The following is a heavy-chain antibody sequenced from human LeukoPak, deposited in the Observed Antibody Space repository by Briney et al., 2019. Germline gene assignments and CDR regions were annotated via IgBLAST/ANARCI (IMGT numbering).Heavy chain of an antibody. CDR1: VFTFSDYW. D-gene: IGHD3-22*01. CDR2: IKQDGSEK. V-gene: IGHV3-7*01. J-gene: IGHJ5*02. Sequence: PGGSLRLSCASSVFTFSDYWMSWVRQAPGKGLELVANIKQDGSEKHYVDSLRGRFTIARDNAKNSLDLQMNSLRAEDTAVYFCARDLYYFDSSGYYASDLWGQGTLVTVSS. CDR3: ARDLYYFDSSGYYASDL.